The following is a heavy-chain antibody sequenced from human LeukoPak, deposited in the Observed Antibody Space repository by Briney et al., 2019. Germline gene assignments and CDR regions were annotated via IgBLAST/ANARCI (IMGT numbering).Heavy chain of an antibody. D-gene: IGHD2-15*01. J-gene: IGHJ6*03. Sequence: SETLSLTCSVSGGSISGSTDYWGWIRQPPGKGLEWIGRLYYSGNTYYTPSLKSRVTISVDTSKNQFSLKVTSVTAADTAVYYCARALGYCYGGSCYSPSLYYYYSYMDVWGKGTTVTVSS. CDR3: ARALGYCYGGSCYSPSLYYYYSYMDV. V-gene: IGHV4-39*01. CDR1: GGSISGSTDY. CDR2: LYYSGNT.